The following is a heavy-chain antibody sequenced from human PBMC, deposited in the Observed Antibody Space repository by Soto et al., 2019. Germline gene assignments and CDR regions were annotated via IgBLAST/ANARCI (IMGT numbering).Heavy chain of an antibody. J-gene: IGHJ6*02. V-gene: IGHV4-31*03. CDR1: GGSISGGRYY. Sequence: QVPLQESGPGLVKPSQTLSLTCNVSGGSISGGRYYWNWIRQHPGKGLEWIGNIYDNGITYYNPSLKSRVILSEDTSKNHFSLRLSSVTAADTAVYYCTRDRGFGMDVWGQGTTVTVSS. CDR3: TRDRGFGMDV. CDR2: IYDNGIT.